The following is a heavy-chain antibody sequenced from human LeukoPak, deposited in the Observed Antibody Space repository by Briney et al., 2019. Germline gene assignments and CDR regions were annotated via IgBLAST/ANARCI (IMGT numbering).Heavy chain of an antibody. V-gene: IGHV7-4-1*02. CDR3: ARGMEWLDTKAGDY. D-gene: IGHD6-19*01. J-gene: IGHJ4*02. Sequence: ASVKVSCKASGYTFTSYAMNWVRQALGQGLEWMGWINTNTGNPTYAQGFTGRFVFSLDTSVSTAYLQISSLKAEDTAVYYCARGMEWLDTKAGDYWGQGTLVTVSS. CDR2: INTNTGNP. CDR1: GYTFTSYA.